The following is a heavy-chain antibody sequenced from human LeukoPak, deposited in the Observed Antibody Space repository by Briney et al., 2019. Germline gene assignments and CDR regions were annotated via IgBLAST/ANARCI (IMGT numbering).Heavy chain of an antibody. V-gene: IGHV3-74*01. CDR2: INSDERIT. CDR3: ARDNGDGYIHFFDY. J-gene: IGHJ4*02. CDR1: GFPFRSYW. D-gene: IGHD5-24*01. Sequence: QPGGSLRLSCTASGFPFRSYWMHWVRQAPGKGLVWVSGINSDERITKNADSVKGRFTISRDNAKNTLYLQMNSLRADDTAVYYCARDNGDGYIHFFDYWGQGALVTVSS.